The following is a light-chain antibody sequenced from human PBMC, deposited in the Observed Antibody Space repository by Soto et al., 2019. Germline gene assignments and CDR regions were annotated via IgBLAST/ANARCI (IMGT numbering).Light chain of an antibody. V-gene: IGLV1-51*01. Sequence: VLTQPPSVSAAPGQKVTISCSGSSSNIGGNSVSWYQQLPGTAPKLLIYDDNKRPSGIPDRFSGSKSGTSATLGITGFQTGDEANYYCGSWDSSLSAYVFGTGTKVTVL. J-gene: IGLJ1*01. CDR1: SSNIGGNS. CDR3: GSWDSSLSAYV. CDR2: DDN.